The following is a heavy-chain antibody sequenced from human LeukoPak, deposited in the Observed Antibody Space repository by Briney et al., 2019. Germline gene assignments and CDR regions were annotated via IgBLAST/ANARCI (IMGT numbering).Heavy chain of an antibody. D-gene: IGHD5-18*01. J-gene: IGHJ4*02. CDR2: IYYSGST. CDR1: GGSISSGGYY. CDR3: ARGGYSYGLSSDY. V-gene: IGHV4-61*08. Sequence: PSQTLSLTCTVSGGSISSGGYYWSWIRQPPGKGLEWIGYIYYSGSTNYNPSLKSRVTISVDTSKNQFSLKLSSVTAADTAVYYCARGGYSYGLSSDYWGQGTLVTVSS.